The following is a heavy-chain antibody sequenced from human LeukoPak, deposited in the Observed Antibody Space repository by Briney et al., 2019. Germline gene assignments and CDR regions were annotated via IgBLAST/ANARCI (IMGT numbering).Heavy chain of an antibody. CDR1: GFTFSNYA. CDR3: AKESVVVVPAAIVAEYFQH. J-gene: IGHJ1*01. V-gene: IGHV3-23*01. CDR2: TSGSGTST. Sequence: GSLRLSCAASGFTFSNYAMSWVRQAPGKGLEWVSGTSGSGTSTYYADSVKGRFTISRDNSKNTLYLQMNSLRAEDTAVYYCAKESVVVVPAAIVAEYFQHWGQGTLVTVSS. D-gene: IGHD2-2*02.